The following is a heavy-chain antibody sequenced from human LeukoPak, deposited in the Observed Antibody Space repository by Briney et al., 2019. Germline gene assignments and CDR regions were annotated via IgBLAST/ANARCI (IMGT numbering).Heavy chain of an antibody. Sequence: GSLRLSCAASGFTFSDYYMSWIRQPPGKGLEWIGEINHSGRTIYHPSLTSRVTISVDTSKNQFSLKLNSVTAADTAMYYCARDIGGPGYWGQGTLVTVSS. V-gene: IGHV4-34*01. CDR3: ARDIGGPGY. D-gene: IGHD3-16*01. CDR2: INHSGRT. J-gene: IGHJ4*02. CDR1: GFTFSDYY.